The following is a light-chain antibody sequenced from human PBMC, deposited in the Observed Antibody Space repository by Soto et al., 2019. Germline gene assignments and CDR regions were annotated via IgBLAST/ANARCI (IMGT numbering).Light chain of an antibody. CDR3: QQSYSTPPVT. Sequence: DIQMTQSPSSVSASVGDRVTITCRASQGISSYLNWYQQKPGKAPKLLIYAASSLQSGVPSRFSGSGSGTDFTLTISSLQPEDFATYYCQQSYSTPPVTFGQGTKVDIK. J-gene: IGKJ1*01. CDR2: AAS. V-gene: IGKV1-39*01. CDR1: QGISSY.